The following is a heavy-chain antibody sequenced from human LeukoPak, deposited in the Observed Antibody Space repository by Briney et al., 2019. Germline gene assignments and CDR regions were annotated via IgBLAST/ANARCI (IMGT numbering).Heavy chain of an antibody. CDR2: ISPYNGNT. D-gene: IGHD4-23*01. Sequence: ASVKVSCKASGYTFTSYGLSWVRQAPGQGLEWMGWISPYNGNTNYVQKLQGRVTMTTDTSTTTAYLELRSLRSDDTAVYYCARDRGLRWCPHYGGRGTLVSVS. CDR1: GYTFTSYG. V-gene: IGHV1-18*01. J-gene: IGHJ4*02. CDR3: ARDRGLRWCPHY.